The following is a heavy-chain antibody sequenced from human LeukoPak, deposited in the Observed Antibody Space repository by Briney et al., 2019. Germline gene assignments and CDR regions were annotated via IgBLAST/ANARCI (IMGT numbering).Heavy chain of an antibody. CDR3: ARGHSSSWSSDFDY. D-gene: IGHD6-13*01. CDR1: GGSISSYY. CDR2: IYYSGST. V-gene: IGHV4-59*12. Sequence: KPSETLSLTCTVSGGSISSYYWSWIRQPPGKGLEWIGYIYYSGSTNYNPSLKSRVTMSVDTSKNQFSLKLSSVAAADTAVYYCARGHSSSWSSDFDYWGQGTLVTVSS. J-gene: IGHJ4*02.